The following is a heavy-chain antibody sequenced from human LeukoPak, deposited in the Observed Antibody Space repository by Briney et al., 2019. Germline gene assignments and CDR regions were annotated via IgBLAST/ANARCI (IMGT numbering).Heavy chain of an antibody. V-gene: IGHV3-23*01. CDR3: AKIEVIQYQPRYFFDY. D-gene: IGHD4-11*01. CDR1: GFTFSSYA. J-gene: IGHJ4*02. CDR2: ICDSGGST. Sequence: GGSLRLSCAASGFTFSSYAMSWVRQAPGKGLEWVSAICDSGGSTYYADSVKGRFTLSRDNSKYTLYLHMTSLRVEDTAVYYCAKIEVIQYQPRYFFDYWGQGTLVTVSS.